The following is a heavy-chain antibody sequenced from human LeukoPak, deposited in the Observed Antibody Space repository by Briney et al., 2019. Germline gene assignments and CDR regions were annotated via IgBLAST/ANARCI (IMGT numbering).Heavy chain of an antibody. D-gene: IGHD1-1*01. V-gene: IGHV1-8*03. Sequence: GASVKVSCKASGYTFTSYDINWVRQATGQGLEWMGWMNPNSGNTGYAQKFQGRVTITRNTSISTAYMELRSLRSEDTAVYYCARGGGTTFYSYYYMDVWGKGTTVTVSS. CDR1: GYTFTSYD. CDR3: ARGGGTTFYSYYYMDV. CDR2: MNPNSGNT. J-gene: IGHJ6*03.